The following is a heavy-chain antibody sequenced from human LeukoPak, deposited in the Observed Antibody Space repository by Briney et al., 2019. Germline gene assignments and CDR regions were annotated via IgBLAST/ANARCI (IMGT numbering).Heavy chain of an antibody. CDR1: GFTFSSYS. D-gene: IGHD3-22*01. V-gene: IGHV3-48*02. J-gene: IGHJ4*02. CDR3: ARDLGTSCYYFDY. Sequence: GGSLRLSFAASGFTFSSYSMNWVRQAPGKGLEWVSYISSGSRTIYYADSVKGRFTISRDNAKNSLYLQMSSLRDEDTAVYYCARDLGTSCYYFDYWAQRPLVTVSS. CDR2: ISSGSRTI.